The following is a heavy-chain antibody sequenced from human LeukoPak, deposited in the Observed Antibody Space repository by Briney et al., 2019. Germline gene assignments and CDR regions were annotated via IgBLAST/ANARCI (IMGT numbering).Heavy chain of an antibody. D-gene: IGHD3-9*01. CDR2: ISAYNGNT. CDR3: ARDGAYYDILTGYHPLDY. V-gene: IGHV1-18*04. CDR1: GYTFTSYG. Sequence: ASVTVSCKASGYTFTSYGISWVRQAPGQGLEWMGWISAYNGNTNYAQKLQGRVTMTTDTSTSTAYMELRSLRSDDTAVYYCARDGAYYDILTGYHPLDYWGQGTLVTVSP. J-gene: IGHJ4*02.